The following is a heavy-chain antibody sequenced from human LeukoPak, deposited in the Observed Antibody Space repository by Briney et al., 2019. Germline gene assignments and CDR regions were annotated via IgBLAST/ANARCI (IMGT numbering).Heavy chain of an antibody. CDR1: GLAFDDYG. Sequence: GGSLRLSCVVSGLAFDDYGMNWVRQAPGKGLVWVSRISSDVSTTSYADSVKGRFTLSRDNAKNTLYPQMNRLRAEDTSVYYCARDSRYGMDDWGQGTMVTVSS. D-gene: IGHD4-11*01. CDR2: ISSDVSTT. J-gene: IGHJ6*02. V-gene: IGHV3-74*01. CDR3: ARDSRYGMDD.